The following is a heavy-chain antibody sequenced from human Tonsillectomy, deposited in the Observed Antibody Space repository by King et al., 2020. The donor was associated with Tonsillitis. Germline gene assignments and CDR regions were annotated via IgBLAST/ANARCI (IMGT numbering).Heavy chain of an antibody. CDR1: GFTFRSYW. J-gene: IGHJ5*02. CDR3: ARGRGGVYQGWFDP. D-gene: IGHD3-10*01. CDR2: INEDGSEK. Sequence: VQLVESGGGLVQPGGSLRLSCAASGFTFRSYWMTWVRQAPGTGLEWVARINEDGSEKDYVDSVKGRFTISKDNAKNSLFLQMNSLRVEDTAFYYCARGRGGVYQGWFDPWGQGALVTVSS. V-gene: IGHV3-7*03.